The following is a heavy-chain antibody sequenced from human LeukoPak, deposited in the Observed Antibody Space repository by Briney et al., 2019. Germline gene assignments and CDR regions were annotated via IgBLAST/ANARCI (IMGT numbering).Heavy chain of an antibody. CDR1: DDSITMYY. CDR2: VDHTGST. V-gene: IGHV4-59*01. D-gene: IGHD2-15*01. J-gene: IGHJ6*03. CDR3: ARGRVSSSTWYCTYYYYFYMDV. Sequence: SETLSLTCSVSDDSITMYYWTWIRQPPGKGLEWIGYVDHTGSTNFNPSLNGRVSISRDTTKNLFSLRLRSVTAADTAVYLCARGRVSSSTWYCTYYYYFYMDVWGKGTTVTVSS.